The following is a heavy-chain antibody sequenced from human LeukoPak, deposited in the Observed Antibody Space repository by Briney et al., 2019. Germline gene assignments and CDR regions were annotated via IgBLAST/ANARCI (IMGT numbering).Heavy chain of an antibody. CDR1: GFRFSDYS. Sequence: GGSLRLSCEASGFRFSDYSMNRVRQTPGKGLEWISYISSSDSTTYYTDSVRGRFTISRDNAKSSLYLLMNSLRDEDTGIYYCARNTIFHPWGQGTLVTVSS. J-gene: IGHJ5*02. V-gene: IGHV3-48*02. CDR2: ISSSDSTT. CDR3: ARNTIFHP. D-gene: IGHD3-9*01.